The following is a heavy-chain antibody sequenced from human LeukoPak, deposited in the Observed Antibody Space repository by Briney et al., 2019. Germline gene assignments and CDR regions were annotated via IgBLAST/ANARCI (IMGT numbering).Heavy chain of an antibody. V-gene: IGHV4-39*07. J-gene: IGHJ4*02. CDR2: IYYSGST. D-gene: IGHD3-3*01. CDR3: AKYYDFWSGFDY. Sequence: KPSETLSLTCTVSGGSISSSSYYWGWIRQPPGKGLEWIGSIYYSGSTYYNPSLKSRVTISVDTSKNQFSLKLSSVTAADTAVYYCAKYYDFWSGFDYWGQGTLVTVSS. CDR1: GGSISSSSYY.